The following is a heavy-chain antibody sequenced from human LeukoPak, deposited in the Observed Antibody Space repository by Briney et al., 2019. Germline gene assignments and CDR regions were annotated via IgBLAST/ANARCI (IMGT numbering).Heavy chain of an antibody. CDR1: GFTFSSYG. CDR2: IWYDGSNK. J-gene: IGHJ4*02. V-gene: IGHV3-33*01. CDR3: ARDPWVVVVKGELDY. D-gene: IGHD2-15*01. Sequence: GGSLRLSCAASGFTFSSYGMHWVRQAPGKELEWVAVIWYDGSNKYYADSVKGRFTISRDNSKNTLYLQMNSLRAEDTAVYYCARDPWVVVVKGELDYWGQGTLVTVSS.